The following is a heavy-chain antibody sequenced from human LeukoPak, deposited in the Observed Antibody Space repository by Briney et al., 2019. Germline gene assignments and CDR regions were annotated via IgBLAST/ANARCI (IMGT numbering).Heavy chain of an antibody. CDR3: ARGVWLARDY. V-gene: IGHV4-59*01. J-gene: IGHJ4*02. D-gene: IGHD6-19*01. CDR1: GDSISTYC. CDR2: VNLSGST. Sequence: SETLSLTCTISGDSISTYCWSWIRQSPGKGLEWIGDVNLSGSTNYNPSLNYNPSLKSRVSISIDTSKNQFSPKLSSVTAADTAVYYCARGVWLARDYWGQGTLVTVSS.